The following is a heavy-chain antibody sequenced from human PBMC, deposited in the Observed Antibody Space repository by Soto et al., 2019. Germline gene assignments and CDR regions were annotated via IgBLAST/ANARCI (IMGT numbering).Heavy chain of an antibody. D-gene: IGHD6-6*01. CDR1: DCSITSSY. CDR3: ARYTEYSSSDYYYYGMDV. J-gene: IGHJ6*02. V-gene: IGHV4-59*08. Sequence: SDTLSLTFTVHDCSITSSYWRWIQQTPVKGLEWIGYIYDSGSTYYNSSLKSRVTMSVDTSKNQFSLKLSSVTAADTAVYYCARYTEYSSSDYYYYGMDVWGQGTTVT. CDR2: IYDSGST.